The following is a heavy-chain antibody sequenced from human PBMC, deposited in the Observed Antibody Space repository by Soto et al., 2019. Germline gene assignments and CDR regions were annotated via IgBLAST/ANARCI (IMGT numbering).Heavy chain of an antibody. Sequence: SETLSLTCTVSGGSISSYYWSWIRQPPGKGLEWIGYIYYSGSTNYNPSLKSRVTISVDTSKNQFSLKLSSVTAADTAVYYCARDIGCSGGSCYPYYYYYYMDVWGKGTTVTVSS. D-gene: IGHD2-15*01. CDR3: ARDIGCSGGSCYPYYYYYYMDV. J-gene: IGHJ6*03. CDR1: GGSISSYY. CDR2: IYYSGST. V-gene: IGHV4-59*01.